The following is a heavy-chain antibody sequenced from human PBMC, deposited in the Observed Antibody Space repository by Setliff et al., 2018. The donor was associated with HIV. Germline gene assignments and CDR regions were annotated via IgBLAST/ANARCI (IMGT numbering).Heavy chain of an antibody. CDR3: ARDRSITMVRGVIHY. CDR2: ISSSGSTI. D-gene: IGHD3-10*01. V-gene: IGHV3-11*04. J-gene: IGHJ4*02. CDR1: GFTFSDYY. Sequence: PGGSLRLSCAASGFTFSDYYMSWIRQAPGKGLEWVSYISSSGSTIYYADSVKGRFTISRDNAKNSLYLQMNSLRAEDTAVYYCARDRSITMVRGVIHYWGQGTLVTVSS.